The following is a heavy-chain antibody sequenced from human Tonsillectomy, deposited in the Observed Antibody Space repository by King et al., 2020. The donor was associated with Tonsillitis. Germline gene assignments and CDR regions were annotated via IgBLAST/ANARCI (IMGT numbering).Heavy chain of an antibody. CDR2: ISGSTSTI. CDR3: ARDASLLV. J-gene: IGHJ4*02. D-gene: IGHD3-16*02. V-gene: IGHV3-48*01. CDR1: GLTCSTYC. Sequence: VQLVESGGGLVQPGGSLRLSCAASGLTCSTYCMNWIRQAPGTGLEWLSYISGSTSTIYYAVAVKGRFTISRDNDKNSLYLQMNGLRAEDTAVYYCARDASLLVWGQGTLVTVSS.